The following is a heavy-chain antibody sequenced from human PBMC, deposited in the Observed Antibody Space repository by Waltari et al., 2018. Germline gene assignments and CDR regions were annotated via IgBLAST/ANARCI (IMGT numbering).Heavy chain of an antibody. CDR1: GFIVSNNY. Sequence: EVQLVESGGGLIQPGGSLRLSCAASGFIVSNNYMSWVRQAPGKGLEWVSVTKGGGNTFYSDSVKGRFTISTDDSSNTLSLQMNSLRVEDTAVYYCASDPGFANGMDGWGQGTMVTVSS. CDR2: TKGGGNT. J-gene: IGHJ6*02. CDR3: ASDPGFANGMDG. V-gene: IGHV3-53*01.